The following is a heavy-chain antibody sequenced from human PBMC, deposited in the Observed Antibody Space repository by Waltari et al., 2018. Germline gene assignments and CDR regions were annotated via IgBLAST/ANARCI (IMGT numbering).Heavy chain of an antibody. CDR1: GGSFSGYY. D-gene: IGHD1-26*01. CDR2: INHSGST. CDR3: ARRWELLRPFDY. V-gene: IGHV4-34*01. J-gene: IGHJ4*02. Sequence: QVQLQQWGAGLLKPSETLSLTCAVYGGSFSGYYWTWTRQPPGKGLEWIGEINHSGSTNYNPSLKSRVTISVDTSKNQFSLKLSSVTAADTAVYYCARRWELLRPFDYWGQGTLVTVSS.